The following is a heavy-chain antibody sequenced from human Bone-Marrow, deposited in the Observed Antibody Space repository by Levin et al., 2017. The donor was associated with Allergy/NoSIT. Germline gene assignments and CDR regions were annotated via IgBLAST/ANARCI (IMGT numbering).Heavy chain of an antibody. CDR1: GGSISSYY. CDR3: ARDGPSGLPYY. CDR2: IYYSGST. D-gene: IGHD3/OR15-3a*01. V-gene: IGHV4-59*01. J-gene: IGHJ4*02. Sequence: PGGSLRLSCTVSGGSISSYYWSWIRQPPGKGLEWIGYIYYSGSTNYNPSLKSRVTISVDTSKNQFSLKLSSVTAADTAVYYCARDGPSGLPYYWGQGTLVTVSS.